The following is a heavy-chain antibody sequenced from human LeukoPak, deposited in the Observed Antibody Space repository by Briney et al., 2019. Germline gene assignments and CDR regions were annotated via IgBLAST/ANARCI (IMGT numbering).Heavy chain of an antibody. Sequence: ASVKVSCKASGYTFTSYGISWVRQAPGQGLEWMGWISAYNGNTNYAQKLQGRVTMTTDTSTSTAYMELRSLRSGDTAVYYCARVQLKPQWLRESWGLDYWGQGTLVTVSS. CDR3: ARVQLKPQWLRESWGLDY. J-gene: IGHJ4*02. CDR2: ISAYNGNT. CDR1: GYTFTSYG. D-gene: IGHD5-12*01. V-gene: IGHV1-18*04.